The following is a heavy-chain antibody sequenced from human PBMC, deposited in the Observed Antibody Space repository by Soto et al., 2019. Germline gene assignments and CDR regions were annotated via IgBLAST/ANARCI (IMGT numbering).Heavy chain of an antibody. J-gene: IGHJ4*02. Sequence: SETLSLTCTVSGGSISSSSYYWGWIRQPPGKGLEWIGSIYYSGSTYYNPSLKSRVTISVDTSKNQFSLKLSSVTAADTAVYYCASHPLYYYDSSGSRSPFDYWGQGTLVTVSS. D-gene: IGHD3-22*01. V-gene: IGHV4-39*01. CDR2: IYYSGST. CDR3: ASHPLYYYDSSGSRSPFDY. CDR1: GGSISSSSYY.